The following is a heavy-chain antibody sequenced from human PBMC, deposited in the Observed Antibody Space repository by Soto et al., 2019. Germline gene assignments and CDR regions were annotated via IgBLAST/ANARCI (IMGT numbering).Heavy chain of an antibody. V-gene: IGHV3-35*01. CDR1: RFTFSNSD. Sequence: GSLRLSCAASRFTFSNSDVNWVHQAPGKGLEWVSGVSWNGSRPHYADSVKGRFIISRDNSRNTLYLQTNSLRPEDTAVYYCAKGVPAATRYFQHWGQGTLVTVSS. CDR3: AKGVPAATRYFQH. J-gene: IGHJ1*01. CDR2: VSWNGSRP. D-gene: IGHD2-2*01.